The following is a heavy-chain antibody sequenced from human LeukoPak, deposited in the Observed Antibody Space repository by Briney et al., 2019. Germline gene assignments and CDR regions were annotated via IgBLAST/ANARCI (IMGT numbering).Heavy chain of an antibody. Sequence: PGGSLRLSCAASGFTVSSNYMSWVRQAPGKGLEWVSIIYSGGSTYYADSGKGRFTISRDNSKNTLFLQMNSLKADDTAVYYCAKGGGGVLASWGQGTLVTVSS. J-gene: IGHJ4*02. CDR1: GFTVSSNY. D-gene: IGHD3-16*01. CDR3: AKGGGGVLAS. CDR2: IYSGGST. V-gene: IGHV3-53*01.